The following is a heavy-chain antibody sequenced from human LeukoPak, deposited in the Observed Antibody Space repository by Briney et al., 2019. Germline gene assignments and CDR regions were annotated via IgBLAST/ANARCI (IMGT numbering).Heavy chain of an antibody. V-gene: IGHV3-15*01. CDR2: IKSKTDGGTT. J-gene: IGHJ4*02. CDR3: VALYCSSTSCYPGGRYFDY. D-gene: IGHD2-2*01. Sequence: PGGSLRLSCAASGFTFSNAWMSWVRQAPGKGLEWVGRIKSKTDGGTTDYAAPVKGRFTISRDDSKNTLYLQMNSLKTEDTAVYYCVALYCSSTSCYPGGRYFDYWGQGTLVTVSS. CDR1: GFTFSNAW.